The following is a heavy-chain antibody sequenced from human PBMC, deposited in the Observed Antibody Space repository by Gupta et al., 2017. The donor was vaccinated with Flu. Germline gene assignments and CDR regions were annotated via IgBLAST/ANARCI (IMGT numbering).Heavy chain of an antibody. CDR2: ISSSGVT. V-gene: IGHV3-48*03. J-gene: IGHJ4*02. Sequence: EVQLVESGGGLVQPGGSVRLSCVVSGFTLSSNDMSWVRQAPGRGLEWVSFISSSGVTDDGDPVRGRFTISRDNARNSLYLQRSGMRDEDTAVYYCAGGHWAKGGQGTLGTVSS. CDR3: AGGHWAK. D-gene: IGHD3-16*01. CDR1: GFTLSSND.